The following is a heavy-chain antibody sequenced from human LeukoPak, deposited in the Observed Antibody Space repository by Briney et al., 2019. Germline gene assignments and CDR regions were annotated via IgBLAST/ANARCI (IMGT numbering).Heavy chain of an antibody. CDR2: INPNSGGT. J-gene: IGHJ4*02. Sequence: ASVKVSCKASGYTFTCYYMHWVRQAPGQGLEWMGWINPNSGGTNYAQKFQGRVTMTRDASISTAYMELSRLRSDDTAVYYCARRSYTGYSSSWSSDYDYWGQGTLVTVSS. CDR3: ARRSYTGYSSSWSSDYDY. D-gene: IGHD6-13*01. CDR1: GYTFTCYY. V-gene: IGHV1-2*02.